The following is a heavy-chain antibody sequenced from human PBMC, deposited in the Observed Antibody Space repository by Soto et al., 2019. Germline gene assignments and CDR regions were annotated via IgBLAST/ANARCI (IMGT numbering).Heavy chain of an antibody. J-gene: IGHJ4*02. Sequence: SVKVSCKSSGYTFTGRFMHWVRQAPGQGLEWLGWVNPKSGDTTYAPKFKDRVSLTRDTSTDTAFLDLRDLKEDDTATYYCSLTGREGCWGQRAPVTLAS. CDR1: GYTFTGRF. V-gene: IGHV1-2*02. CDR3: SLTGREGC. CDR2: VNPKSGDT. D-gene: IGHD1-20*01.